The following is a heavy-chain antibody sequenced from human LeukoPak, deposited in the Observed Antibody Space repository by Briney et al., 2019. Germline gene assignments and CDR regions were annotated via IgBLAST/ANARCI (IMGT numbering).Heavy chain of an antibody. Sequence: APVKVSCKVSGYTLTELSMHWVRQAPGKGLEWMGGFDPEDGETIYAQKFQGRVTMTEDTSTDTAYMELSSLRSEDTAVYYCARDGQDDFWSGYYYAHFDYWGRGTLVTVPS. D-gene: IGHD3-3*01. CDR1: GYTLTELS. CDR3: ARDGQDDFWSGYYYAHFDY. CDR2: FDPEDGET. J-gene: IGHJ4*02. V-gene: IGHV1-24*01.